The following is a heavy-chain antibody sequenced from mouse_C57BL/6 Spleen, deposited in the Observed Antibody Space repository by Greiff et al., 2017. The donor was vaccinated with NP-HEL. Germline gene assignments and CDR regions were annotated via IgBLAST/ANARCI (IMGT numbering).Heavy chain of an antibody. D-gene: IGHD1-1*01. Sequence: QVQLQQSGPELVKPGASVKISCKASGYAFSSSWMNWVKQRPGKGLEWIGRIYPGDGGTNYNGKFKGKATLTADKSSSTAYMQLSNLTSEDSAVYFCASSLITTVVATDWYFDVWGTGTTVTVSS. CDR1: GYAFSSSW. V-gene: IGHV1-82*01. CDR2: IYPGDGGT. J-gene: IGHJ1*03. CDR3: ASSLITTVVATDWYFDV.